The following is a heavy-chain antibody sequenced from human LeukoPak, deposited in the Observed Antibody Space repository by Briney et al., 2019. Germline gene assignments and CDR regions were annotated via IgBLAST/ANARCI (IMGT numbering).Heavy chain of an antibody. D-gene: IGHD3-22*01. CDR1: GYTFTSYG. J-gene: IGHJ4*02. Sequence: ASVKVSCKASGYTFTSYGISWVRQATGQGLEWMGWMNPNSGNTGFAQKFQGRVTMTRDTSINTAHMELSNLRFEDTAVYYCARVSQTPAYYYTSGYYYHGYWGQGTRVTVSS. V-gene: IGHV1-8*02. CDR3: ARVSQTPAYYYTSGYYYHGY. CDR2: MNPNSGNT.